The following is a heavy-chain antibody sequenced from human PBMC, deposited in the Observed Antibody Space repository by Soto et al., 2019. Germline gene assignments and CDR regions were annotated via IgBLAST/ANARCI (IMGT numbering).Heavy chain of an antibody. CDR2: IYTSGST. V-gene: IGHV4-4*07. CDR3: AREKSRRFFANNPTFDY. CDR1: GGSISSYY. Sequence: KTSETLSLTCTVSGGSISSYYWSWIRQPAGKGLEWIGRIYTSGSTNYNPSIKSRVTMSVDTSKNQFSLKLSSVTAADTAVYYCAREKSRRFFANNPTFDYWGQGTLVTVSS. J-gene: IGHJ4*02. D-gene: IGHD3-3*01.